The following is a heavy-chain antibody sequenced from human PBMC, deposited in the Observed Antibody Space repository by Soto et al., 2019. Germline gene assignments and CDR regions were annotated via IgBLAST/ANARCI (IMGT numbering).Heavy chain of an antibody. CDR2: ISAYNGNT. D-gene: IGHD3-3*01. Sequence: GASVKVSCKASGYTFTSYGISWVRQAPGQGLEWMGWISAYNGNTNYAQKLQGRVTMTTDTSTSTAYMELRSLRSDDTAVYYCARVYDFWSGPLPLDYWGQGTLVTVSS. V-gene: IGHV1-18*01. CDR3: ARVYDFWSGPLPLDY. CDR1: GYTFTSYG. J-gene: IGHJ4*02.